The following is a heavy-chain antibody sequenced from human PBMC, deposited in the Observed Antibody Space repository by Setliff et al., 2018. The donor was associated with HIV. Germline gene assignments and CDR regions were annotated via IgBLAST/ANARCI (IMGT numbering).Heavy chain of an antibody. V-gene: IGHV4-4*09. Sequence: SESLSLTCTVSGGSITRYYWSWIRQSPGKGLEWIGYIYISGSTDYSPSLKSRVTISADTSKNQVSLKLTSVTAAASAVYYCARKDWTVAALEYWGQGTLVTVSS. J-gene: IGHJ4*02. CDR2: IYISGST. CDR3: ARKDWTVAALEY. D-gene: IGHD1-1*01. CDR1: GGSITRYY.